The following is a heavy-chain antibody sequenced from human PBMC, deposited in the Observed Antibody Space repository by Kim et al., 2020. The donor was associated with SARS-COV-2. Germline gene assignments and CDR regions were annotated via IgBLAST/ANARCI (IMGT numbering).Heavy chain of an antibody. CDR3: ARERFLEWLGYAFDI. V-gene: IGHV6-1*01. D-gene: IGHD3-3*01. J-gene: IGHJ3*02. Sequence: VSVKSRITINPDTSKNQFSLQLNSVTPEDTAVYYCARERFLEWLGYAFDIWGQGTMVTVSS.